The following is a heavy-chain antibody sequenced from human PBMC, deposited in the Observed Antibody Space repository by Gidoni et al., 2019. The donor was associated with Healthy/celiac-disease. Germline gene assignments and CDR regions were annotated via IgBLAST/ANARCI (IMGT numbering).Heavy chain of an antibody. J-gene: IGHJ6*02. CDR1: GYSFPSYW. Sequence: EVQLVQSGAEVKKPGESLKISCKGSGYSFPSYWIGWVRQMPGKGLEWMGIIYPGDSDTRYSPSFQGQVTISADKSISTAYLQWSSLKASDTAMYYCARGGSIAVAGTDYYYGMDVWGQGTTVTVSS. D-gene: IGHD6-19*01. CDR3: ARGGSIAVAGTDYYYGMDV. V-gene: IGHV5-51*03. CDR2: IYPGDSDT.